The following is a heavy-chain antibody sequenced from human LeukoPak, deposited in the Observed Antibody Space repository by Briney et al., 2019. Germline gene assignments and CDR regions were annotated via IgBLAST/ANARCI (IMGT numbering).Heavy chain of an antibody. CDR3: ARSHMYGDYGGDI. V-gene: IGHV3-23*01. CDR2: ISGSGGST. D-gene: IGHD4-17*01. CDR1: GFTFSSYA. Sequence: PGGSLRLSCAASGFTFSSYAMSWVRQAPGKGLEWVSAISGSGGSTYYADSVKGRFTISRDNSKNTLYLQMNSLRAEDTAVYYCARSHMYGDYGGDIWGHGTVVAVSS. J-gene: IGHJ3*02.